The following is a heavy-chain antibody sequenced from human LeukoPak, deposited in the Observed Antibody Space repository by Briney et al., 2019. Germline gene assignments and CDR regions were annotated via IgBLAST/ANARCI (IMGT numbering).Heavy chain of an antibody. Sequence: SETLSLTCTVSGGSISSYYWSWIRQPPGKGLEWIGYIYYSGSTNYYPSLKGRVTISVDTSKNQFSLKLSSVTAADTAVYYCAREVYSSSWYVMDVWGKGTTVTVSS. CDR2: IYYSGST. J-gene: IGHJ6*04. CDR1: GGSISSYY. D-gene: IGHD6-13*01. V-gene: IGHV4-59*01. CDR3: AREVYSSSWYVMDV.